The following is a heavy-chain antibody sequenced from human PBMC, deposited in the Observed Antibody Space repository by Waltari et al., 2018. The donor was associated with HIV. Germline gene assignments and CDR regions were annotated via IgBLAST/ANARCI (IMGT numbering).Heavy chain of an antibody. J-gene: IGHJ5*02. CDR2: IKSKTDGGTT. CDR1: GFTLSNAW. D-gene: IGHD1-7*01. Sequence: EVQLVESGGGLVKPGGSLRLSCAASGFTLSNAWMSCVRQAPGKGLEWVGRIKSKTDGGTTDYAAPVKGRFIISRDDSRNTLYLHMNSLKTEDTAVYYCTTELTRIATTYTWGQGTLVTVSS. CDR3: TTELTRIATTYT. V-gene: IGHV3-15*01.